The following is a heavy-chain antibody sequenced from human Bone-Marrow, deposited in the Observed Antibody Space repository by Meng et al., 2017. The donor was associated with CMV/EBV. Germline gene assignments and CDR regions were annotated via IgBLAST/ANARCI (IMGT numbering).Heavy chain of an antibody. D-gene: IGHD3-16*01. CDR3: ARGGYDYVWGSWGWFDP. V-gene: IGHV4-39*07. Sequence: QLPGSGPGLVKPAEPLSLTCTVSGGSISRSSYYWGWIRQPPGKGLEWIGSIYYSGSTYYNPSLKSRVTISVDTSKNQFSLKLSSVTAADTAVYYCARGGYDYVWGSWGWFDPWGQGTLVTVSS. J-gene: IGHJ5*02. CDR1: GGSISRSSYY. CDR2: IYYSGST.